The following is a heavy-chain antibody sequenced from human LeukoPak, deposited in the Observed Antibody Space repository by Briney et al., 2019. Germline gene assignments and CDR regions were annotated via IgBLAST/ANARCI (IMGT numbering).Heavy chain of an antibody. CDR1: GFTLRSSA. Sequence: SGGSLRLSCAASGFTLRSSAMSWVRQAPGKGLEWVSAISGDGGTISYAASVRGRFIISRDNAKNTLFLQMSSLRAGDTALYYCAKELYGNPSGYWGQGTRVTVSS. CDR3: AKELYGNPSGY. D-gene: IGHD2-8*01. J-gene: IGHJ4*02. CDR2: ISGDGGTI. V-gene: IGHV3-23*01.